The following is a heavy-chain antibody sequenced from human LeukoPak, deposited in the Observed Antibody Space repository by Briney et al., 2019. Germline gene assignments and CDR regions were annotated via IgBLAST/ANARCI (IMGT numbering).Heavy chain of an antibody. V-gene: IGHV4-38-2*01. J-gene: IGHJ4*02. D-gene: IGHD1-26*01. CDR3: ARLPSGSSTAFYFDY. CDR2: IYHSGGT. CDR1: GYSIGSGYY. Sequence: PSETLSLTXAVSGYSIGSGYYWGWIRQPPGKGLEWIGNIYHSGGTYYNPSLKSRVTISVDTSKNQFSLNLSYVTAADTAVYYCARLPSGSSTAFYFDYWGQGILVAVSS.